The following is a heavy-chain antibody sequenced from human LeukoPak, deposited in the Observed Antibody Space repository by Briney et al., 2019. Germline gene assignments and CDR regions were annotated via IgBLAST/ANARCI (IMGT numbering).Heavy chain of an antibody. J-gene: IGHJ4*02. CDR1: GFTFSSYW. CDR2: IKQDGSEK. Sequence: GGSLRLSCAASGFTFSSYWMSWVRQAPGKGLEWVANIKQDGSEKYYVDSVKGRFTISRDNAKNSLYLQMNSLRAEDTAVYYCARVGRPESFQVYYFDYWGQGTLVTVSS. V-gene: IGHV3-7*01. D-gene: IGHD1-1*01. CDR3: ARVGRPESFQVYYFDY.